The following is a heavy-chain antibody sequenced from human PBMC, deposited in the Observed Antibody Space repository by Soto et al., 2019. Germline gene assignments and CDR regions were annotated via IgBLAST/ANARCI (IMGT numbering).Heavy chain of an antibody. J-gene: IGHJ6*02. CDR2: IYYSGST. V-gene: IGHV4-31*03. CDR1: GDSISSTNNY. D-gene: IGHD2-2*01. CDR3: ARTVCSSASCYGYYYYGLDV. Sequence: QVQLQESGPGLVKPSQTLSLTCTVSGDSISSTNNYWSWIRQHPGKGLEWIGYIYYSGSTYYNPSLKSRPAIPVDTSKNQFSLKLSSVTAADTAVYYCARTVCSSASCYGYYYYGLDVWGQGTTVTVSS.